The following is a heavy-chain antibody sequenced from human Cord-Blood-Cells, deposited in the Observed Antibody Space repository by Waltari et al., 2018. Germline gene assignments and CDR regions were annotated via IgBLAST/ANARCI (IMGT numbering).Heavy chain of an antibody. CDR3: ASLVHSGYEGWGGMDV. CDR2: IIPIFGTA. V-gene: IGHV1-69*01. Sequence: QVQLVQSGAEVKKPGSSVKVSCKASGGTFSSYAISWVRQAPGQGLEWMGGIIPIFGTANYAQQFQGRVTITADESTSTAYMELSSLRSEDTAVDYCASLVHSGYEGWGGMDVWGQGTTVTVSS. J-gene: IGHJ6*02. CDR1: GGTFSSYA. D-gene: IGHD5-12*01.